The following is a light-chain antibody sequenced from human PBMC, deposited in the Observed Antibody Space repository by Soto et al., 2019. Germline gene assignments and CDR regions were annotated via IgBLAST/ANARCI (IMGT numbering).Light chain of an antibody. CDR2: GNS. V-gene: IGLV1-40*01. CDR1: SSNIGAVYD. CDR3: QSYDSSXSGSG. Sequence: QSSLTQPPSVSGAPGQRVTISCTGSSSNIGAVYDLHWYQQLPGTAPKLLIYGNSNRPSGFPDRFSGSKSVTSASLAITGLHAEDEADYYCQSYDSSXSGSGFGPGTKXT. J-gene: IGLJ1*01.